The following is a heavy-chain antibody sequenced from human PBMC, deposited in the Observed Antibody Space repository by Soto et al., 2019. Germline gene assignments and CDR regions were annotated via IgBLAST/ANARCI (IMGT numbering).Heavy chain of an antibody. CDR3: V. CDR2: ISYDGSNK. V-gene: IGHV3-30-3*01. CDR1: GFTFSSYA. J-gene: IGHJ6*02. Sequence: GGSLRLSCAASGFTFSSYAMHWVRQAPGKGLEWVAVISYDGSNKYYADSVKGRFTISRDNSKNTLYLQMNSLRAGDYYYGMDVWGQGTTVTVSS.